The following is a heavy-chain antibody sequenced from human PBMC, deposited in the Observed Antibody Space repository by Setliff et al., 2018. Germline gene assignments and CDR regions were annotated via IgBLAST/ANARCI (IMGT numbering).Heavy chain of an antibody. CDR2: INPSGGLT. CDR1: GYTLTNYY. J-gene: IGHJ3*02. D-gene: IGHD3-3*01. CDR3: ARDRYYNSWSGTSITAPHDAFDI. V-gene: IGHV1-46*03. Sequence: ASVKVSCKASGYTLTNYYMHWVRQAPGQGLEWMGIINPSGGLTRYAQKFQGRVTMTRDMSTSTVYMEVSSLRSEDTAVYYCARDRYYNSWSGTSITAPHDAFDIWGQGTMVTVSS.